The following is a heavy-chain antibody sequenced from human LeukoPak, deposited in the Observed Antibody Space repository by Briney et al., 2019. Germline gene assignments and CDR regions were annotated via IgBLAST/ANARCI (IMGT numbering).Heavy chain of an antibody. Sequence: EASVKVSRKASGYTFTSYGISWVRQAPGQGLEWMGWISSYNGNTNYAQKLQGRATMTTDTSTSTAYMELRSLRSDDTAVYYCARGSFPSDDILTGPFDNWGQGTLVTVSS. CDR1: GYTFTSYG. D-gene: IGHD3-9*01. CDR3: ARGSFPSDDILTGPFDN. CDR2: ISSYNGNT. J-gene: IGHJ4*02. V-gene: IGHV1-18*01.